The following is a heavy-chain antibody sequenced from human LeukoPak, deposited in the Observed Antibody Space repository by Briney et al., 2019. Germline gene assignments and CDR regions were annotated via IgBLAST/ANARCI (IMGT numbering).Heavy chain of an antibody. J-gene: IGHJ5*02. Sequence: SETLSLACTVSGGSISSNCWSWIRQPPGKGLEWIGYIYYSGSTNYNPSLKGRVTISVDTSKNQFSLKLSSVTAADTAVYYCARGGRLGFDPWGQGTLVTVSS. CDR3: ARGGRLGFDP. CDR1: GGSISSNC. V-gene: IGHV4-59*01. D-gene: IGHD3-16*01. CDR2: IYYSGST.